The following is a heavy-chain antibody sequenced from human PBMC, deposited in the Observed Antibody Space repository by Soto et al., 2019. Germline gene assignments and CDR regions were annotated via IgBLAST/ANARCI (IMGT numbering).Heavy chain of an antibody. Sequence: GGSLRLSCAASGFTFSSYGMHWVRQAPGKGLEWVAVISYDGSNKYYADSVKGRFTISRDNSKNTLYLQMNSLRAEDTAVYYCAKEGEEAARNYFDYWGQGTLVTVSS. CDR3: AKEGEEAARNYFDY. D-gene: IGHD6-6*01. CDR1: GFTFSSYG. V-gene: IGHV3-30*18. J-gene: IGHJ4*02. CDR2: ISYDGSNK.